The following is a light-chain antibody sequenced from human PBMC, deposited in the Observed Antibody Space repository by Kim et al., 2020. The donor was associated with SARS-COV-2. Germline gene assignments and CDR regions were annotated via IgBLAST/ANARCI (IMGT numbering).Light chain of an antibody. CDR2: LNSDGSH. V-gene: IGLV4-69*02. J-gene: IGLJ3*02. CDR1: SGHSNYA. Sequence: QLVLTQSPSASASLGASVKLTCTLTSGHSNYAIAWHQQQPEKGPRYLMKLNSDGSHSKGDGIPDRFSGSSSGAEHYLTISSLQSEDEAVYYCQSWGTGIRVFGGGTKLTVL. CDR3: QSWGTGIRV.